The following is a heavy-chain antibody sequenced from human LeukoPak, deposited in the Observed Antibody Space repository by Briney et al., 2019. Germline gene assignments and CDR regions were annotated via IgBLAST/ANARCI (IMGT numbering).Heavy chain of an antibody. CDR3: AELGITMIGGV. V-gene: IGHV3-53*01. CDR2: IYGGGSV. CDR1: GFTVRSNY. D-gene: IGHD3-10*02. J-gene: IGHJ6*04. Sequence: GGSLRLSCAASGFTVRSNYMSWVRQAPGKGLEWVSIIYGGGSVFYADSVKGRFTISRDNAKNSLYLQMNSLRAEDTAVYYCAELGITMIGGVWGKGTTVTISS.